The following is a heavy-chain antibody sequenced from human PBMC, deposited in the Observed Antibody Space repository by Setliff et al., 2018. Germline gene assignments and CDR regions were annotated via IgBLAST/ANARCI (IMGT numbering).Heavy chain of an antibody. Sequence: GASVKVSCKASGYAFTGYYMHWVRQAPGQGLEWMGWINPNSGGTNYAQRFQGRVTMTRDTSSSTAYMELRGLRSDDTAKFFCARGYCTSTTCYTFDFWGQGTLVTVSS. J-gene: IGHJ4*02. CDR3: ARGYCTSTTCYTFDF. CDR1: GYAFTGYY. CDR2: INPNSGGT. D-gene: IGHD2-2*02. V-gene: IGHV1-2*02.